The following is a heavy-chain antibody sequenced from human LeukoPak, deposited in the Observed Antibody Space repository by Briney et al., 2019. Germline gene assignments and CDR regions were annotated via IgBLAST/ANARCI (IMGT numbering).Heavy chain of an antibody. CDR3: AKGAGGYYYSDY. D-gene: IGHD3-22*01. J-gene: IGHJ4*02. Sequence: GWSLRLSCAASGFTFSSYAMSWVRRAPGRGLEWVSLISSSGGNTYYADSVKGRFTISRDNSKSTLHLQMNSLTAEDTAVYYCAKGAGGYYYSDYWGQGTLVAVSS. V-gene: IGHV3-23*01. CDR1: GFTFSSYA. CDR2: ISSSGGNT.